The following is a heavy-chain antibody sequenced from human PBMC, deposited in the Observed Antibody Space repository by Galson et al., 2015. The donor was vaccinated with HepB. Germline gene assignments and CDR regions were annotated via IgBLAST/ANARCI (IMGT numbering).Heavy chain of an antibody. D-gene: IGHD1-26*01. CDR2: ITSSGGST. CDR1: GLTFGSHA. CDR3: AGGGTGLIAGAILGVDY. Sequence: SLRLSCAASGLTFGSHAMSWVRQAPEKGLEWVSAITSSGGSTYYADSVKGRFTISRDNSKNTLYLQMNSLRAEDTAVYYCAGGGTGLIAGAILGVDYWGRGTLVTVSS. J-gene: IGHJ4*02. V-gene: IGHV3-23*01.